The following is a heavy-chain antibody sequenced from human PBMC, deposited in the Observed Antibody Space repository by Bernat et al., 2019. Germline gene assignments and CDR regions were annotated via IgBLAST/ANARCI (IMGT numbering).Heavy chain of an antibody. CDR2: IYYSGST. J-gene: IGHJ4*02. CDR3: ARSEMSIAARDLFDY. D-gene: IGHD6-6*01. CDR1: GGSISSYY. Sequence: QVQLQESGPGLVKPSETLSLTCTVPGGSISSYYWSWIRQPPGKGLEWCGYIYYSGSTTYNPSLKSRVTISVDTSKNQFSLKLSSVTAADTAVYYCARSEMSIAARDLFDYWGQGTLVTVSS. V-gene: IGHV4-59*01.